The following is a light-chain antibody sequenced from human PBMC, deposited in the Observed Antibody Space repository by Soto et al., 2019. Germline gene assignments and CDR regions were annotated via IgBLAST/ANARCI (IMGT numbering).Light chain of an antibody. CDR3: QSYDDNSVV. Sequence: NFMLAQPHSVSESPGKTVTISCTRSGGSIASNHVQWYQQRPGSAPTTVIYKNDQRPSGVPDRFSGSIDSSSNSASLTISGLKPEDEADFYCQSYDDNSVVFGGGTKVTVL. V-gene: IGLV6-57*04. CDR2: KND. CDR1: GGSIASNH. J-gene: IGLJ2*01.